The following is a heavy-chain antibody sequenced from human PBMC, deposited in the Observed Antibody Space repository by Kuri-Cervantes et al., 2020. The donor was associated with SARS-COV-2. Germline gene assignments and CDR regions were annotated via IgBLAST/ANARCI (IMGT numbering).Heavy chain of an antibody. CDR1: GYSISSGYY. D-gene: IGHD3-3*01. V-gene: IGHV4-38-2*01. Sequence: ESLKISCAVSGYSISSGYYWDWIRQPPGKGLEWIGSIYYSGCTYNNPSLKSRVTISADTSKNQFSLRLRSVTAADTAVYYCARRQPTVFGAADWFDPWGRGTLVTVSS. J-gene: IGHJ5*02. CDR3: ARRQPTVFGAADWFDP. CDR2: IYYSGCT.